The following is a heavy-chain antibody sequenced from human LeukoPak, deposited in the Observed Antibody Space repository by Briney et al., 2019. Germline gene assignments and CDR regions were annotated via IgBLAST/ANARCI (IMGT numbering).Heavy chain of an antibody. CDR3: ARYQLEVYDY. CDR2: IFYSGST. J-gene: IGHJ4*02. V-gene: IGHV4-39*07. CDR1: SGSISTSNYY. D-gene: IGHD1-1*01. Sequence: SETLSLTCTVSSGSISTSNYYWGWVRQPPGKALEWIGNIFYSGSTYYSPSLKSRVTILLDTSKNQFSLKLSSVTAADTAVYYRARYQLEVYDYWGQGTLVTVSS.